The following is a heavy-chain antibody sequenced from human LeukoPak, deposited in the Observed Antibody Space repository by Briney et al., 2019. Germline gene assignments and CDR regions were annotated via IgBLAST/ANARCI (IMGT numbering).Heavy chain of an antibody. D-gene: IGHD6-19*01. Sequence: SGTLSLTCAVSGGFISSSNWWSWVRQPPGKGLEWIGEIYHSGSTNYNPSLKSRVTISVDKSKNQFSLKLSSVTAADTAMYYCARVAVARLAYFDYWGQGTLVTVSS. CDR2: IYHSGST. CDR3: ARVAVARLAYFDY. CDR1: GGFISSSNW. V-gene: IGHV4-4*02. J-gene: IGHJ4*02.